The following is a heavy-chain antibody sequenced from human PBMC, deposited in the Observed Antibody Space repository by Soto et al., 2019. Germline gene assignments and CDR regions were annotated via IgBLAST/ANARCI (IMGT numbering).Heavy chain of an antibody. CDR1: GGSISSSSYY. Sequence: QLQLQESGPGLVKPSETLSLTCTVAGGSISSSSYYWGWIRQPPGKGLEWIGSIYYSGSTSYNPSLKSRVTISVDTSKNQCSLGLGSVTAADTTVYYCARHGVVASSWYGGYYFDYWGQGTLVTVS. J-gene: IGHJ4*02. D-gene: IGHD6-13*01. V-gene: IGHV4-39*01. CDR2: IYYSGST. CDR3: ARHGVVASSWYGGYYFDY.